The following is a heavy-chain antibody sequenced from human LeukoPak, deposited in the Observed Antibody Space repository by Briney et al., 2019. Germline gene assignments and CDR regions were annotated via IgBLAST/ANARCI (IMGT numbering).Heavy chain of an antibody. Sequence: GRSLRLSCAASGFTFSSYGMHWVRQAPGKGLEWVAVIWYDGSNKYYADSVKGRFTISRDNSKNTLYLQMNSLRAEDTAVYYCARDTDSWYREYYFDYWGQGTLVTVSS. CDR2: IWYDGSNK. CDR1: GFTFSSYG. D-gene: IGHD6-13*01. J-gene: IGHJ4*02. CDR3: ARDTDSWYREYYFDY. V-gene: IGHV3-33*01.